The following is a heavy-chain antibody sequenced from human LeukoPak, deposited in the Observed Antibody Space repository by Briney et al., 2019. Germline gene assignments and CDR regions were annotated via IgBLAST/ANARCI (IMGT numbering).Heavy chain of an antibody. V-gene: IGHV3-23*01. Sequence: TGGSLRLSCAASGFTFSSYAMSWVRQAPGKWLEWVSAISGIGGSTYYADSVKGRFTISRDNSKNTLYLQMNSLRVEDTAVYYCAKVDTAMPGDYFDYWGQGTLVTVSS. CDR2: ISGIGGST. CDR1: GFTFSSYA. J-gene: IGHJ4*02. CDR3: AKVDTAMPGDYFDY. D-gene: IGHD5-18*01.